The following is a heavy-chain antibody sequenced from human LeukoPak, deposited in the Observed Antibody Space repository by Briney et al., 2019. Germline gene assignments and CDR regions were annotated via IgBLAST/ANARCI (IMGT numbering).Heavy chain of an antibody. CDR1: GGSISSYY. J-gene: IGHJ6*03. D-gene: IGHD2-15*01. CDR2: IYYSGST. V-gene: IGHV4-59*01. Sequence: SETLSLTRTVSGGSISSYYWSWIRQPPGKGLEWIGYIYYSGSTNYNPSLKSRVTISVDTSKNQFSLKLSSVTAADTAVYYCARTGYCSGGSCYSPSYYYYYMDVWGKGTTVTISS. CDR3: ARTGYCSGGSCYSPSYYYYYMDV.